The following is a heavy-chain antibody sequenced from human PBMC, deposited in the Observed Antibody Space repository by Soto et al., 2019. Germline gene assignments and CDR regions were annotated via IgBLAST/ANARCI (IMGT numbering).Heavy chain of an antibody. CDR1: GGSFSGYY. D-gene: IGHD2-15*01. Sequence: SETLSLTCAVYGGSFSGYYWSWIRQPPGKGLEWIGEINHSGSTNYNPSLKSRVTISVDTSKNQFSLKLSSVTAADTAVYYCARGRDIVVVVAARRSFSYYFDYWGQGTQGTVSS. J-gene: IGHJ4*02. V-gene: IGHV4-34*01. CDR3: ARGRDIVVVVAARRSFSYYFDY. CDR2: INHSGST.